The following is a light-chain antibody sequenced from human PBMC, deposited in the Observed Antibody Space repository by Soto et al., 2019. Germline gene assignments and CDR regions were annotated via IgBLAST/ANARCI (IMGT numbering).Light chain of an antibody. V-gene: IGKV3-20*01. CDR3: QQYDTSYT. J-gene: IGKJ2*01. Sequence: EIVLTQFPGTLSLSPGERATLSCRASETIGYKYLAWYQQKPGLAPTLLMYDASTRAPGIPDRFSDSGSGTDFTLTISRLEPGDFALYYCQQYDTSYTFGPGTKLEI. CDR2: DAS. CDR1: ETIGYKY.